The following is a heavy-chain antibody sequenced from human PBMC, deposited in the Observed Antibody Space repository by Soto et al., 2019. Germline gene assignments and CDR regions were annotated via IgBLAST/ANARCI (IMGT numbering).Heavy chain of an antibody. D-gene: IGHD5-18*01. V-gene: IGHV4-31*03. Sequence: TSETLSLTCTVSGGSLSSGGYYWSWIRQHPGKGLEWIGYIFYSGTTYYNPSLKSRVTISVDTSKNQFSLKLSSVTAADTAVYYCASERQDSGGYRYGFGHWGQGTLVTVSS. CDR1: GGSLSSGGYY. J-gene: IGHJ4*02. CDR2: IFYSGTT. CDR3: ASERQDSGGYRYGFGH.